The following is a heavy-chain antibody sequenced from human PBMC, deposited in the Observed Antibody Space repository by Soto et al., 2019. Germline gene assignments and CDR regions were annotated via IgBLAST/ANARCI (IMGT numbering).Heavy chain of an antibody. Sequence: EVQLVESGGGLVQPGGSLRLSCAASGFTFRSYWMHWVRQAPGKGLVWVSRINSDGSSTSYADSVKGRFTISRDNAKNTLYLQMNSLRAEDTAVYYCARDGPRGIVVVTAIFDYWGQGTLVTVSS. CDR2: INSDGSST. J-gene: IGHJ4*02. CDR3: ARDGPRGIVVVTAIFDY. V-gene: IGHV3-74*01. CDR1: GFTFRSYW. D-gene: IGHD2-21*02.